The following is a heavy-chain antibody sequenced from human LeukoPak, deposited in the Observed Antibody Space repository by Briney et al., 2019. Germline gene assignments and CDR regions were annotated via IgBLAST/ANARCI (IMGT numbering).Heavy chain of an antibody. D-gene: IGHD2-2*01. Sequence: GGSLRLSCAASAFTFNSYAMSWVRQAPGKGLEWVSAISGSGANTYYADSVKGRFTISRDISKNTVYLQMNGLKAEDTAVYYCARDDCSTTPCYAYWGQGTLVTVSS. J-gene: IGHJ4*02. V-gene: IGHV3-23*01. CDR3: ARDDCSTTPCYAY. CDR1: AFTFNSYA. CDR2: ISGSGANT.